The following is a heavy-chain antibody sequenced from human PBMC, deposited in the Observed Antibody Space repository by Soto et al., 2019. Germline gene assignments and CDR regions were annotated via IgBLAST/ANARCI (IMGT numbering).Heavy chain of an antibody. CDR1: GGSITIANW. J-gene: IGHJ5*02. CDR2: ISHSGIT. Sequence: SETLSLTCVVSGGSITIANWCTCVRQPPGGGLEWTGEISHSGITNYKASLKSRVTMSVDKTKNDVSLKLTSVTAADTAVYYCARVLRGWFDPWGQGTPVTVSS. V-gene: IGHV4-4*02. CDR3: ARVLRGWFDP.